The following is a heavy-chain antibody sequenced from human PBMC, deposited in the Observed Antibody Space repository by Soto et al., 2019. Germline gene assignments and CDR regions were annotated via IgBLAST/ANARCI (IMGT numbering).Heavy chain of an antibody. J-gene: IGHJ3*02. Sequence: AVKFSCKASGGTFSSYAISWVRQAPGQGLEWMGGIIPIFGTANYAQKFQGRVTITADESTSTAYMELSSLRSEDTAVYYCARVAVVAATSRAFDIWGQGTMVTVS. CDR1: GGTFSSYA. CDR2: IIPIFGTA. V-gene: IGHV1-69*13. D-gene: IGHD2-15*01. CDR3: ARVAVVAATSRAFDI.